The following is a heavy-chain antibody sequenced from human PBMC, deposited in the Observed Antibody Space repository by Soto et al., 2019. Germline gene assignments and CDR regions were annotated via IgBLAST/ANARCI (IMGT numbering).Heavy chain of an antibody. Sequence: PSETLSLTCAVYGGSFSGYYWSWIRQPPGKGLEWVGEINHSGSTNYNPSLKSRLTTSVDTSKNQFSLKLSSVTPEDTGVYYCARGDSSSLLGYFDYWGQGTLVTVSS. CDR3: ARGDSSSLLGYFDY. J-gene: IGHJ4*02. V-gene: IGHV4-34*01. D-gene: IGHD6-13*01. CDR2: INHSGST. CDR1: GGSFSGYY.